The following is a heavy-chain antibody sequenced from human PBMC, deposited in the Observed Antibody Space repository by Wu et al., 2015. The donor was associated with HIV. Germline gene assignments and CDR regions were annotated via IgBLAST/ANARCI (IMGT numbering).Heavy chain of an antibody. J-gene: IGHJ6*03. D-gene: IGHD2-2*01. V-gene: IGHV1-69*12. CDR3: ARGRGYCSSTSCYDYYYYMDV. CDR1: GGTFSSYA. CDR2: IIPIFGTA. Sequence: QVQLVQSGAEVKKPGSSVKVSCKASGGTFSSYAISWVRQAPGQGLEWMGGIIPIFGTANYAQKFQGRVTITADESTSTAYMELSSLRSEDTAVYYCARGRGYCSSTSCYDYYYYMDVWGKRDHGSPSP.